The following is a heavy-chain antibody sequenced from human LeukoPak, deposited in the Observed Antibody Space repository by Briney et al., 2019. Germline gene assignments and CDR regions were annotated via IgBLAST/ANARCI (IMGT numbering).Heavy chain of an antibody. J-gene: IGHJ6*03. D-gene: IGHD6-13*01. CDR1: GYSISSGYY. Sequence: SETLSLTCTVSGYSISSGYYWGWIRQPPGRGLEWIGSIYHSGSTYYNPSLKSRVTISVDTSKNQFSLKLSSVTAADTAVYYCARADYSSTWSHDYYYMDVWGKGTTVTVSS. CDR3: ARADYSSTWSHDYYYMDV. V-gene: IGHV4-38-2*02. CDR2: IYHSGST.